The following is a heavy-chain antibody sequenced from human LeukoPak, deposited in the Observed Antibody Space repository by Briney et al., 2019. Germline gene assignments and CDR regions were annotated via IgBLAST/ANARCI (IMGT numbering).Heavy chain of an antibody. CDR3: AREAYCGGDCYYFDY. Sequence: GGSLRLSCAASGFTVSSNYMSWVRQAPGKGLEWVSVIYSGGSTYYADSVKGRFIISRDNSKNTLYLQMNSLRAEDTAVYYCAREAYCGGDCYYFDYWGQGTLVTVSS. CDR2: IYSGGST. D-gene: IGHD2-21*01. CDR1: GFTVSSNY. V-gene: IGHV3-66*02. J-gene: IGHJ4*02.